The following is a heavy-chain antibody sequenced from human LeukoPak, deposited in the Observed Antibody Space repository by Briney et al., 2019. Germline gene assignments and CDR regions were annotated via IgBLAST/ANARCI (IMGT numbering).Heavy chain of an antibody. V-gene: IGHV3-66*02. CDR2: IYSGGST. D-gene: IGHD6-6*01. CDR1: GFTVSSNY. J-gene: IGHJ6*03. Sequence: PGGSLRLSCAASGFTVSSNYMSWVRQAPGKGLEWVSVIYSGGSTYYADSVKGRFTTSRDNSNNTLYLQMNSLRAEDTAVYYCARDLTQIAARRESLYYYYYMDVWGKGTTVTVSS. CDR3: ARDLTQIAARRESLYYYYYMDV.